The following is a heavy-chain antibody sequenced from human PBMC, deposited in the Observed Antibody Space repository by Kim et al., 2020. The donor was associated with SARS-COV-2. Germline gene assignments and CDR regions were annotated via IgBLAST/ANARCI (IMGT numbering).Heavy chain of an antibody. J-gene: IGHJ5*02. CDR2: IHYSGGT. V-gene: IGHV4-59*08. CDR1: GGSFSGYY. D-gene: IGHD4-17*01. Sequence: SETLSLTCTVSGGSFSGYYWRWIRQPPGRGLEWLGYIHYSGGTTNNPSLQRRRAISLNTSTTNFSLLMQSSATAAAAAVYFSPRRRGDNGAVWSLDP. CDR3: PRRRGDNGAVWSLDP.